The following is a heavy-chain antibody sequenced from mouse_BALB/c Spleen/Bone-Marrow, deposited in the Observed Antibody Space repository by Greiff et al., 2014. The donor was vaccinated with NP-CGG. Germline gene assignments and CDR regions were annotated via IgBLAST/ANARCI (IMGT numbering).Heavy chain of an antibody. CDR2: IDPANGNT. J-gene: IGHJ2*01. CDR3: ARYLYGYTATFEY. CDR1: GFNIKDTY. D-gene: IGHD1-2*01. Sequence: VQLQQSGAELVKPGASVKLSCTASGFNIKDTYMHWVKQRPEQGLEWIGRIDPANGNTKYDPKFQGKATITADTSSNTAYLQLSSLTSEDTAVYYCARYLYGYTATFEYWRQGNTLTVSS. V-gene: IGHV14-3*02.